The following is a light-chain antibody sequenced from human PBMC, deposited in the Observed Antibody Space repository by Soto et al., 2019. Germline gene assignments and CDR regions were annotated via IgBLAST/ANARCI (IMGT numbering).Light chain of an antibody. CDR1: QLGSES. Sequence: SYELTQPPSVSGAPGQTARITCGGSQLGSESEHWYRQKPGQAPVFVVYDDSDRPSGIPERFSGSTSGHTATLTINRVEAGDEADYYCQVWDSSDNHVVFGAGTKLTVL. CDR3: QVWDSSDNHVV. CDR2: DDS. V-gene: IGLV3-21*02. J-gene: IGLJ3*02.